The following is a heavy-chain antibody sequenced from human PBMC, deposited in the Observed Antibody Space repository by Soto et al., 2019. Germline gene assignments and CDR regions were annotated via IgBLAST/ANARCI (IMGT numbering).Heavy chain of an antibody. D-gene: IGHD1-26*01. V-gene: IGHV4-30-4*02. CDR2: IYYSGST. CDR1: DRSISSGDYY. CDR3: AREGGGYRFDY. Sequence: PSETLSLTCTVSDRSISSGDYYWSWIRQPPGKGLEWIGYIYYSGSTYYNPSLKSRVTISVDTSKNQFSLKLTSVTAADTAVYYCAREGGGYRFDYWGQGTLVTVSS. J-gene: IGHJ4*02.